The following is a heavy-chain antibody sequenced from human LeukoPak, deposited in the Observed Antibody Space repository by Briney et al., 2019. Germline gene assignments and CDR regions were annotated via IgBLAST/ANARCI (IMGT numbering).Heavy chain of an antibody. J-gene: IGHJ4*02. Sequence: GGSLRLSCAASGFTFSSYSMSWVRQAPGKGLEWVSSISSSSSYIYYADSVKGRFTISRDNAKNSLYLQMNSLRAEDTAVYYCARDRAYYGSGPFDYWGQGTLVTVSS. CDR2: ISSSSSYI. D-gene: IGHD3-10*01. CDR3: ARDRAYYGSGPFDY. V-gene: IGHV3-21*01. CDR1: GFTFSSYS.